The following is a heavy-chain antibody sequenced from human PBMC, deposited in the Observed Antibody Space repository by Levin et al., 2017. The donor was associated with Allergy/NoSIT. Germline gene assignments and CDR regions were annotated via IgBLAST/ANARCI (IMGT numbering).Heavy chain of an antibody. D-gene: IGHD6-19*01. Sequence: GSLRLSCAVSGSSLSSYYWSWIRQPPGKGLEWIGYIYYSGSTNYNPSLKSRVTISVDTSKNQFSLKLSSVTAADTAVYYCARHYPHSSGYHYYFDYWGQGTLVTVSS. CDR2: IYYSGST. CDR1: GSSLSSYY. J-gene: IGHJ4*02. V-gene: IGHV4-59*08. CDR3: ARHYPHSSGYHYYFDY.